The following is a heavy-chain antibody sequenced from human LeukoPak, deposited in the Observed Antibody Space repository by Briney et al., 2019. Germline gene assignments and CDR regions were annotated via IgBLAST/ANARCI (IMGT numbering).Heavy chain of an antibody. D-gene: IGHD2-2*02. CDR1: GYTFTSYD. CDR3: ARGTRDCSSASCYNY. Sequence: ASVKVSCKASGYTFTSYDINWVRQATGQGLEWMGWMNPNSGNTGYAQKFQGRVTITRDTSTTTAYMELSGLKSEDTAVYFCARGTRDCSSASCYNYWGQGTLVTVSS. V-gene: IGHV1-8*01. CDR2: MNPNSGNT. J-gene: IGHJ4*02.